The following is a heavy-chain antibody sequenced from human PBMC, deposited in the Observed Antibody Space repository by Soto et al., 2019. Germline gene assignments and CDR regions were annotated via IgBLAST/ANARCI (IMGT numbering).Heavy chain of an antibody. CDR2: IYRTGST. Sequence: PSETLSLTCAVSGGSFTSNNWWTWVRQPPGQGLEWIGEIYRTGSTNYNPSLKGRFTISRDNSGNSVYLQMNSLRLEDTAVYYCAKDAVSGDGVWLVDHWGQGTVVTVSS. CDR1: GGSFTSNNW. CDR3: AKDAVSGDGVWLVDH. D-gene: IGHD4-17*01. V-gene: IGHV4-4*02. J-gene: IGHJ4*02.